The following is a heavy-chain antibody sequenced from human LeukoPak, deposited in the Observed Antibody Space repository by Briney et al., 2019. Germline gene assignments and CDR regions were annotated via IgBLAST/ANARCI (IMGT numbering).Heavy chain of an antibody. CDR3: ANGPFGELTPPYYYYYYGMDV. J-gene: IGHJ6*02. V-gene: IGHV3-30*02. Sequence: GGSLRLSCAASGLTFSSYGMHWVRQAPGKGLEWVAFIRYDGSNKYYADSVKGRFTISRDNSKNTLYLQMNSLRAEDTAVYYCANGPFGELTPPYYYYYYGMDVWGQGTTVTVSS. CDR2: IRYDGSNK. D-gene: IGHD3-10*01. CDR1: GLTFSSYG.